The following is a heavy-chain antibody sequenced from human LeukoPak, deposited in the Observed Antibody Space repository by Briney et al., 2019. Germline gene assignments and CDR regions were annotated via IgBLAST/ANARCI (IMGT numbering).Heavy chain of an antibody. CDR2: IHPTGYSR. V-gene: IGHV1-46*01. D-gene: IGHD3-3*01. CDR1: VYTFTKYY. J-gene: IGHJ5*02. Sequence: ASVKLSCKSSVYTFTKYYMYWVRQARGQGGEWLVIIHPTGYSRNYAQKFQRRITITRDTSTGTFHIDLSRLTSEDTDVYSCATHDFDLHMIDSFFVHCCRGTVLIVS. CDR3: ATHDFDLHMIDSFFVH.